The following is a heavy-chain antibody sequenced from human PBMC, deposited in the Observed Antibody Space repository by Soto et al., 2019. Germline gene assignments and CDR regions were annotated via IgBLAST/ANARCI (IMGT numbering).Heavy chain of an antibody. CDR3: ARRMRGRCCSGGSCYSHYYYGMDV. Sequence: SETLSLTCTVSGGSISSSSYYWGWIRQPPGKGLEWIGSIYYSGSTNYNPSLKSRVTISVDTSKNQFSLKLSSVTAADTAVYYCARRMRGRCCSGGSCYSHYYYGMDVWGQGTTVTVSS. J-gene: IGHJ6*02. V-gene: IGHV4-39*07. CDR2: IYYSGST. CDR1: GGSISSSSYY. D-gene: IGHD2-15*01.